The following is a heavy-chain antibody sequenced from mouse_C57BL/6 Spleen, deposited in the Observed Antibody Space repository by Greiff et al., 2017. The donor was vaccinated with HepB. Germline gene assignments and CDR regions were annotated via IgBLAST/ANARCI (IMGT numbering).Heavy chain of an antibody. CDR2: INYDGSST. J-gene: IGHJ1*03. CDR1: GFTFSDYY. Sequence: EVLLVESEGGLVQPGSSMKLSCTASGFTFSDYYMAWVRQVPEKGLEWVANINYDGSSTYYLDSLKSRFIISRDNAKNILYLQMSSLTSEDTAAYYCARDLRGWYFDDWGTGTTVTVSS. CDR3: ARDLRGWYFDD. D-gene: IGHD3-2*02. V-gene: IGHV5-16*01.